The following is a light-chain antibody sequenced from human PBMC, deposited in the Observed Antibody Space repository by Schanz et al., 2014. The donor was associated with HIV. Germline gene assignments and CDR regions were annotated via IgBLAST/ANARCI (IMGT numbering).Light chain of an antibody. CDR1: QSVSSF. Sequence: EIVLTQSPATLSLSPGERATLSCRASQSVSSFLAWYQQKPGQAPRLLIYDASTRATGIPARFSGSGSGTDFTLTISNLEPEDFAVYYCQQYNNWPPYTFGQGTKLEIK. CDR3: QQYNNWPPYT. CDR2: DAS. J-gene: IGKJ2*01. V-gene: IGKV3-11*01.